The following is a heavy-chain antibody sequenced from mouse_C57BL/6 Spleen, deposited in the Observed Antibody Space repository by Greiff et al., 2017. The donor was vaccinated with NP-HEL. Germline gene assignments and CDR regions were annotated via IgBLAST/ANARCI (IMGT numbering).Heavy chain of an antibody. V-gene: IGHV1-53*01. CDR1: GYTFTSYW. CDR2: INPSNGGT. D-gene: IGHD2-2*01. J-gene: IGHJ4*01. CDR3: ARAGYQSLYYAMDY. Sequence: QVQLKQSGTELVKPGASVKLSCKASGYTFTSYWMHWVKQRPGQGLEWIGNINPSNGGTNYNEKFKSKATLTVDKSSSTAYMQLSSLTSEDSAVYYCARAGYQSLYYAMDYWGQGTSVTVSS.